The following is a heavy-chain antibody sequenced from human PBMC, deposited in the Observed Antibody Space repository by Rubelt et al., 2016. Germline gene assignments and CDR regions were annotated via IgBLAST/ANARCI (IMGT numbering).Heavy chain of an antibody. D-gene: IGHD6-19*01. CDR1: GGSFSGYY. CDR2: INHSGST. V-gene: IGHV4-34*01. CDR3: ASGSSEWLMDAFDI. J-gene: IGHJ3*02. Sequence: QVQLQQWGAGLLKPSETLSLTCAVYGGSFSGYYWSWIRQPPGKGLEWIGEINHSGSTNSNPSLKSRVTISVDPSKNHFALKLGSVTAADTAVYYCASGSSEWLMDAFDIWGQGTMVTVSS.